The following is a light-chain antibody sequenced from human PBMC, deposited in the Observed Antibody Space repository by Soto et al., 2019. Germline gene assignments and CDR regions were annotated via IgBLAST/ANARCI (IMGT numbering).Light chain of an antibody. J-gene: IGLJ2*01. CDR3: QTWDTGIRV. Sequence: QPVLTQSPSASASIGASVKLTCTLSSGHSNYVIAWHQQQPEKGPRYLMKLNSDGSHSKGDGIPDRFSGSSSGAERYLTISSLQSEDEADYYCQTWDTGIRVFAGGTKLTVL. CDR2: LNSDGSH. CDR1: SGHSNYV. V-gene: IGLV4-69*01.